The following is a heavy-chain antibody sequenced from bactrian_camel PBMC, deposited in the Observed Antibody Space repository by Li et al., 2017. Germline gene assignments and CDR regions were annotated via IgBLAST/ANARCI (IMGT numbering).Heavy chain of an antibody. J-gene: IGHJ4*01. CDR1: GFRFNITA. V-gene: IGHV3S40*01. Sequence: VQLVESGGGLVQPGGSLRLSCATSGFRFNITAMSWARQAPGKELEWVSGINSGGGSTYYLDSVKGRFTISRDNAKNTMYLQMNSLEPEDTAMYYCALNRLGSSWCLARRAADNYWGQGTQVTVS. CDR2: INSGGGST. CDR3: ALNRLGSSWCLARRAADNY. D-gene: IGHD6*01.